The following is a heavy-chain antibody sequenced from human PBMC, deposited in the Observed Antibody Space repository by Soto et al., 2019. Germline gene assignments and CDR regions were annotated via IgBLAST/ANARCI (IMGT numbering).Heavy chain of an antibody. D-gene: IGHD1-26*01. J-gene: IGHJ5*02. CDR1: GYTFTGYY. CDR3: ARDQGGAPMDNWFDP. Sequence: GASVKVSCKASGYTFTGYYMHWVRQAPGQGLEWMGWINPNSGGTNYAQKFQGWDTMTRDTSISTAYMELSRLRSDDTAVYYCARDQGGAPMDNWFDPWGQGTLVTVSS. V-gene: IGHV1-2*04. CDR2: INPNSGGT.